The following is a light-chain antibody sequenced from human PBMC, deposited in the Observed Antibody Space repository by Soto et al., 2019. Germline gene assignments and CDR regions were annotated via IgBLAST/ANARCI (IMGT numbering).Light chain of an antibody. CDR2: GAS. V-gene: IGKV3D-15*01. Sequence: EIVMTQSPVTLSASPGERVTLSCRASQSVNINLAWYQQRHGQAPRVLIYGASNRASGIPDKFGGSGSGTDFTLTISSLEPDDFALYFCQQYKDWPPLTFGGGTRVEIK. CDR3: QQYKDWPPLT. CDR1: QSVNIN. J-gene: IGKJ4*01.